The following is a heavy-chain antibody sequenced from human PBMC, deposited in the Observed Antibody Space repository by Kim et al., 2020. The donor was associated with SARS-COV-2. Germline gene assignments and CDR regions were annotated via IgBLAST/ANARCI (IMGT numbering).Heavy chain of an antibody. Sequence: GGSLRLSCAASGFTFSGSAIHWVRQASGKGLEWVGRIRSKANGYATAYAASVKGRFTISRDDSKNTAYLQMNSLKTEDTAVYYCTSVPGTTVAFWDAFDIWGQGKMVTVSS. V-gene: IGHV3-73*01. CDR3: TSVPGTTVAFWDAFDI. J-gene: IGHJ3*02. D-gene: IGHD1-1*01. CDR2: IRSKANGYAT. CDR1: GFTFSGSA.